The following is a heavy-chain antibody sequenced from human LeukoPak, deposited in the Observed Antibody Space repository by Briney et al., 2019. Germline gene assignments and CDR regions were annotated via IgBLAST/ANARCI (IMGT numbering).Heavy chain of an antibody. D-gene: IGHD1-26*01. CDR1: GGSFSGYY. J-gene: IGHJ4*02. Sequence: PSETLSLTCAVYGGSFSGYYWSWIRQPPGKGLEWIGEINHSGSTNYNPSLKSRVTISVDTSKNQFSLKLSSVTAADTAVYYCARRRYYGDFDYWGQGTLVTVSS. CDR2: INHSGST. V-gene: IGHV4-34*01. CDR3: ARRRYYGDFDY.